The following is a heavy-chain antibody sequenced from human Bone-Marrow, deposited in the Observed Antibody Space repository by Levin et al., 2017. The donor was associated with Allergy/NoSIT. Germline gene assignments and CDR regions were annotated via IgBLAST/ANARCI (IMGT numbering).Heavy chain of an antibody. J-gene: IGHJ5*02. CDR1: GYTFTSYY. D-gene: IGHD3-10*01. V-gene: IGHV1-46*01. CDR2: INPSGGST. Sequence: GGSLRLSCKASGYTFTSYYMHWVRQAPGQGLEWMGIINPSGGSTSYAQKFQGRVTMTRDTSTSTVYMELSSLRSEDTAVYYCARGYYYGSGSYRNNWFDPWGQGTLVTVSS. CDR3: ARGYYYGSGSYRNNWFDP.